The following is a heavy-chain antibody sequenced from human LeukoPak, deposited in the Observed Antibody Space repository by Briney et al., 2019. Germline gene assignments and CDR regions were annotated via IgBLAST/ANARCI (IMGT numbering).Heavy chain of an antibody. J-gene: IGHJ3*02. CDR3: ARQRLGLRYFDWSRRGDAFDI. CDR2: IKQDGSEK. Sequence: GGSLRLSCAASGFTFSSYAMHWVRQAPGKGLEWVANIKQDGSEKYYVDSVKGRFTISRDNAKNSLYLQMNSLRAEDTAVYYCARQRLGLRYFDWSRRGDAFDIWGQGTMVTVSS. V-gene: IGHV3-7*01. D-gene: IGHD3-9*01. CDR1: GFTFSSYA.